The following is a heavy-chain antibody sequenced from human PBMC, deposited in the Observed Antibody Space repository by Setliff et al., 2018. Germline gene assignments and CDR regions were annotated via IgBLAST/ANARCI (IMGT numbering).Heavy chain of an antibody. CDR1: GYTFTSYG. J-gene: IGHJ4*02. D-gene: IGHD6-19*01. CDR2: ISAYNGNT. Sequence: GASVKVSCKASGYTFTSYGISWVRQAPGQGLEWMGWISAYNGNTNYAQKLQGRVTMTTDTSISTAYMELRRLRSDDTAVYYCARVTIAVAGYFDFWGQGTQVTVSS. V-gene: IGHV1-18*01. CDR3: ARVTIAVAGYFDF.